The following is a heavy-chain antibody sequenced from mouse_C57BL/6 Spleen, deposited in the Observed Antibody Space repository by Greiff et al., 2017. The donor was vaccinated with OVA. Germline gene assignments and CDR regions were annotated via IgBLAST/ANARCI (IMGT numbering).Heavy chain of an antibody. CDR2: IDPETGGT. V-gene: IGHV1-15*01. D-gene: IGHD1-1*01. J-gene: IGHJ2*01. CDR3: TTVVATPYFDY. CDR1: GYTFTDYE. Sequence: QVQLQQSGAELVRPGASVTLSCKASGYTFTDYEMHWVKQTPVHGLEWIGAIDPETGGTAYNQKFKGKAILTADKSSSTAYMELRSLTSEDSAVYYCTTVVATPYFDYWGQGTTLTVSS.